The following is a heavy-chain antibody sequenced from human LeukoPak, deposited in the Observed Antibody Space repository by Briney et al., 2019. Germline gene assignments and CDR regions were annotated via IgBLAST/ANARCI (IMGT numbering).Heavy chain of an antibody. V-gene: IGHV3-21*01. CDR3: ARDLGFDY. CDR2: ISSSSSDI. J-gene: IGHJ4*02. CDR1: GFTFSSYS. Sequence: PGGSLRLSCAASGFTFSSYSMNWVRQAPGKGLDWVSSISSSSSDIYYAHSVKGRFTISRDNAKKLLYLQVNSLRAEDTAVYYCARDLGFDYWGQGTLVTVSS.